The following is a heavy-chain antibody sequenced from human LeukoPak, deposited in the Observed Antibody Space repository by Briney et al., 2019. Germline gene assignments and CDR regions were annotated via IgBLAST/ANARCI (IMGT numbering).Heavy chain of an antibody. CDR3: ARGAYYYDSSGYLYSH. D-gene: IGHD3-22*01. Sequence: SETLSLTCTVSGYSISSGYYWGWIRPPPGKGLEWIGSIYHSGSTYYNPSLKSRVTISVDTSKNQFSLKLSSVTAADTAVYYCARGAYYYDSSGYLYSHWGQGTLVTVSS. J-gene: IGHJ4*02. CDR2: IYHSGST. CDR1: GYSISSGYY. V-gene: IGHV4-38-2*02.